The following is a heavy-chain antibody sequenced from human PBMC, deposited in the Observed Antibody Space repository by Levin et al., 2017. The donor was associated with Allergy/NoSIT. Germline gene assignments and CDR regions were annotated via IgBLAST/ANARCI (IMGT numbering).Heavy chain of an antibody. Sequence: MPGGSLRLSCAASGFIFSDYYLSWIRQAPGKGLEWVSYISSSASAIYYADSVKGRFTISRDNAKNSLYLQMNSLRAEDTAVYYCARAGLRRKADYWGQGTLVTVSS. CDR3: ARAGLRRKADY. CDR2: ISSSASAI. CDR1: GFIFSDYY. J-gene: IGHJ4*02. V-gene: IGHV3-11*01. D-gene: IGHD4-17*01.